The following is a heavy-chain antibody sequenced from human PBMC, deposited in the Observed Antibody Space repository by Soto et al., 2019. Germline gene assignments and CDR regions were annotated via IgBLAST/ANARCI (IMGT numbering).Heavy chain of an antibody. CDR1: GGSVNNNKYY. D-gene: IGHD1-26*01. Sequence: PSETLSLTCRVPGGSVNNNKYYWSWIRQPPGKGLEWIGYMYYGGSTDYNPSLKNRVTISIDTSKNQFSLSLTSVTAADTAVYYCAVEQWDWFDPWGQGTLVTVSS. V-gene: IGHV4-61*01. CDR3: AVEQWDWFDP. J-gene: IGHJ5*02. CDR2: MYYGGST.